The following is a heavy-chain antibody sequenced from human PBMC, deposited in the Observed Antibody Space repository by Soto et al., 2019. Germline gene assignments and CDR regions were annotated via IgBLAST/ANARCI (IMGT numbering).Heavy chain of an antibody. Sequence: SETLSLTCTVSGGSISSYYWSWIRQPPGKGLEWIGYIYYSGSTNYNPSLKSRVTISVDTSKNQFSLKLSSVTAADTAVYYCARRWGRSFDYWGQGIRVTVSS. V-gene: IGHV4-59*08. D-gene: IGHD2-15*01. CDR3: ARRWGRSFDY. CDR2: IYYSGST. CDR1: GGSISSYY. J-gene: IGHJ4*02.